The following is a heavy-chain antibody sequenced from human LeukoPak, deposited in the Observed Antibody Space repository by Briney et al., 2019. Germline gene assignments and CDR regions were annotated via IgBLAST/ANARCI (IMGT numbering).Heavy chain of an antibody. D-gene: IGHD1-26*01. CDR1: GFRFSSYA. J-gene: IGHJ4*02. V-gene: IGHV3-23*01. CDR2: ISGGGGTT. Sequence: PGGPLRLSCAASGFRFSSYAMSGARQAPGKGLEWVSTISGGGGTTYYADSVQGRVTISRDNSKNTVYLQMNSLRAEDTAVYYCAKGAGFSGTYWYDYWGQGTLVTVSS. CDR3: AKGAGFSGTYWYDY.